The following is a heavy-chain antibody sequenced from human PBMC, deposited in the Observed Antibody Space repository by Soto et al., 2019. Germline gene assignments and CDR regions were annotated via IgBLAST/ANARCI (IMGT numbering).Heavy chain of an antibody. J-gene: IGHJ4*02. CDR2: LSSSSGTI. Sequence: VGSLRLSCAASGFTFSIYSMNWVRQAPGKGLEWVSYLSSSSGTIHYAESVKGRFTISRDNAKNLLFLQMSSLRDEDTAVYYCAREPRTAGGATGFFDYWGQGPLVTVSS. D-gene: IGHD3-16*01. V-gene: IGHV3-48*02. CDR1: GFTFSIYS. CDR3: AREPRTAGGATGFFDY.